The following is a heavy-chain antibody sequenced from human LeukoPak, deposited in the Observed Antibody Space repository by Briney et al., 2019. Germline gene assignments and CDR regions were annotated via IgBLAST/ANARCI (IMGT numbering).Heavy chain of an antibody. Sequence: ASVKVSCKASGYTFTSYYMRWVRQAPAQGLEWMGIINPSGCSTSYAQKFQGRVTMTRDTSTSTVYMELSSLRSEDTAVYYCARNTLGYCSGGSCYAGWFDPWGQGNLVTVSS. CDR2: INPSGCST. J-gene: IGHJ5*02. D-gene: IGHD2-15*01. CDR1: GYTFTSYY. V-gene: IGHV1-46*01. CDR3: ARNTLGYCSGGSCYAGWFDP.